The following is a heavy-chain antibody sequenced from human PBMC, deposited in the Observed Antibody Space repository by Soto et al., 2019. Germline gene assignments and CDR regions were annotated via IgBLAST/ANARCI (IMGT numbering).Heavy chain of an antibody. V-gene: IGHV3-13*01. CDR2: IGTAGDT. J-gene: IGHJ6*03. CDR3: VRAYSYGPPPYYFYYIGV. Sequence: EVQLVESGGGLVQPGGSLRLSCAASGFIFSAYDMHWVRQATGKGLEWVSAIGTAGDTYYPGSVKGRFTVSRENAKNSLYLQMNSLTVGDTAVYYYVRAYSYGPPPYYFYYIGVWGKGTTVTVSS. CDR1: GFIFSAYD. D-gene: IGHD5-18*01.